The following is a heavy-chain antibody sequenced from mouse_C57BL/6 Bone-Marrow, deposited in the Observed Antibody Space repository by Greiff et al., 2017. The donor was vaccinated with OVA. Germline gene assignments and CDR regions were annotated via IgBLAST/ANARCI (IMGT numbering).Heavy chain of an antibody. CDR3: TRRMGWNYFDY. CDR1: GFTFSDAW. CDR2: IRNKANNHAT. V-gene: IGHV6-6*01. D-gene: IGHD2-3*01. Sequence: EVQLQQSGGGLVQPGGSMKLSCAASGFTFSDAWMDWVRQSPEKGLEWVAEIRNKANNHATYYAESVKGRFTISRDDSKSSVYLQMNSLRAEDTGIYYCTRRMGWNYFDYWGQGTTLTVSS. J-gene: IGHJ2*01.